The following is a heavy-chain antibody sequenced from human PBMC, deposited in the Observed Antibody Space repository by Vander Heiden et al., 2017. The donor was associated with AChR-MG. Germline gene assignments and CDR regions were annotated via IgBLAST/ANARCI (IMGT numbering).Heavy chain of an antibody. CDR3: ARGRGKYCSSTSCWTRFDP. CDR1: GYTFTSYD. D-gene: IGHD2-2*01. V-gene: IGHV1-8*01. CDR2: MNPNSGNT. Sequence: QVQLVQSGAEVKKPGASVTVSCKASGYTFTSYDINWVRQATGQGLEWMGWMNPNSGNTGYAQKFQGRVTMTMNTSISTAYMELSSLRSEDTAVYYCARGRGKYCSSTSCWTRFDPWGQGTLVTVSS. J-gene: IGHJ5*02.